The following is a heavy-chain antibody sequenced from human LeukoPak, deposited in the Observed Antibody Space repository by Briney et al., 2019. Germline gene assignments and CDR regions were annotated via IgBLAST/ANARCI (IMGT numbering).Heavy chain of an antibody. D-gene: IGHD3-16*01. J-gene: IGHJ4*02. CDR3: ARGADTGSYGSLVYLDY. V-gene: IGHV1-18*01. CDR2: ISAYSGNT. Sequence: VASVKVSCKASGYTFTSYGISWVRQAPGQGLEWMGLISAYSGNTNFAQKLQGRVTMTTDTSTSTAYMELRSLRSDDTAVYFCARGADTGSYGSLVYLDYWGQGTLVTVSS. CDR1: GYTFTSYG.